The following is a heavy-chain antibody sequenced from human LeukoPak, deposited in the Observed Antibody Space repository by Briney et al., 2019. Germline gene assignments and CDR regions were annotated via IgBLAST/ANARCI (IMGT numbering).Heavy chain of an antibody. J-gene: IGHJ4*02. CDR2: ISYDGSNK. V-gene: IGHV3-30-3*02. Sequence: GGSLRLSCAASGFTFSSYAMHWVRQAPGKGLEWVALISYDGSNKYYADSVKGRFTISRDNSKNTLYLQMNSLRAEDTAVYYCAKDDRWGFYCWGQGTLLTVSS. D-gene: IGHD3-16*01. CDR3: AKDDRWGFYC. CDR1: GFTFSSYA.